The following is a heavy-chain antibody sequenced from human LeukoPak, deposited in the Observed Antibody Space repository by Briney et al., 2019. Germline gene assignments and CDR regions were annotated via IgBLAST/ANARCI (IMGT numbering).Heavy chain of an antibody. V-gene: IGHV4-4*07. CDR2: IYTSGST. Sequence: SETLSLTCTVSGGSISSYYWSWIRQPAGKGLEWIGRIYTSGSTNYNPSLKSRVTMSVDTSKNQFSLKLSSVTAADTAVYYCARVDYYDSSGSFDYWGQGTLVTVSS. J-gene: IGHJ4*02. CDR3: ARVDYYDSSGSFDY. CDR1: GGSISSYY. D-gene: IGHD3-22*01.